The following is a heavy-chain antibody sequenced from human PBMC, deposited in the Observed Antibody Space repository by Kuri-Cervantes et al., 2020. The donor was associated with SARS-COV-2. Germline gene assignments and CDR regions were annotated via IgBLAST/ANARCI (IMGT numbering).Heavy chain of an antibody. CDR3: ARVVGIRGYFDY. Sequence: GGSLRLSCAASGFTVSSNYMGWVRQAPGKGLEWVSVIYSGGSTYYADSVKGRFTISRDNSKNTLYLQMNSLRAEDTAVYYCARVVGIRGYFDYWGQGTLVTVSS. D-gene: IGHD3-10*01. CDR2: IYSGGST. J-gene: IGHJ4*02. CDR1: GFTVSSNY. V-gene: IGHV3-53*01.